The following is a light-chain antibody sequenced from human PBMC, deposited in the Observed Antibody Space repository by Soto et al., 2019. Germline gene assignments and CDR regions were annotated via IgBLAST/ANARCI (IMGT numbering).Light chain of an antibody. CDR1: QSISSY. CDR2: ATS. CDR3: QQSFSTPRT. Sequence: DIQMTQSPSSLSASLGDRVTITCRASQSISSYLNWYQQKPGKAPKLLIYATSNLQSGVPSRFSGSESGTDFTLTISRQQPEDFATYYCQQSFSTPRTFGQGTRVEIK. V-gene: IGKV1-39*01. J-gene: IGKJ1*01.